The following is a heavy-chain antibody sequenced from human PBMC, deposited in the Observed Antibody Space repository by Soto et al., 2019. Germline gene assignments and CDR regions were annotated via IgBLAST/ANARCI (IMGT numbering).Heavy chain of an antibody. J-gene: IGHJ6*02. CDR3: ARHAAYYYESSGGGVYYYYGMDV. Sequence: SETLSLSCAVSGGSISSSNWWSWVRQPPGKGLEWIGEIYHSGSTNYNPSLKSRVTISVDKSKNQFSLTLSSVTAADTAVYYCARHAAYYYESSGGGVYYYYGMDVWGQGTTVTVSS. CDR2: IYHSGST. D-gene: IGHD3-22*01. V-gene: IGHV4-4*02. CDR1: GGSISSSNW.